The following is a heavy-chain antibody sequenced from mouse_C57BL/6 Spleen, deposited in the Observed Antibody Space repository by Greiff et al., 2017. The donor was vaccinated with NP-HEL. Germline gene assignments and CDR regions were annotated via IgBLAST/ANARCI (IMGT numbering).Heavy chain of an antibody. CDR2: IYPGSGNT. CDR3: ARHYYRSSHFAY. Sequence: QVQLQQSGAELVRPGASVKLSCKASGYTFTDYYINWVKQRPGQGLEWIARIYPGSGNTYYNEKFKGKATLTAEKSSSTSYMQPSSLTSEDSAVFFCARHYYRSSHFAYSRPSTLLPLSA. D-gene: IGHD1-1*01. CDR1: GYTFTDYY. V-gene: IGHV1-76*01. J-gene: IGHJ3*01.